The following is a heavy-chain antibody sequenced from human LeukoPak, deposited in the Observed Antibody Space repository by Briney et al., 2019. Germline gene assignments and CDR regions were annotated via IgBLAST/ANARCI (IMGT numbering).Heavy chain of an antibody. CDR2: ISGSGGGT. J-gene: IGHJ4*02. CDR1: GFTFSSYA. V-gene: IGHV3-23*01. CDR3: AKGKGPVAAAGTGSDY. Sequence: GGSLRLSCAASGFTFSSYAMSWVRQAPGKGLEWVSAISGSGGGTYYADSVKGRFTISRDNSKNTLYLQMNSLRAEDTAVYYCAKGKGPVAAAGTGSDYWGQGTLVTVSS. D-gene: IGHD6-13*01.